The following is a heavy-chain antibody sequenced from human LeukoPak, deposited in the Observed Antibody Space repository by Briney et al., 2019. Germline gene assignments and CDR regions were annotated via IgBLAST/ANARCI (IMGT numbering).Heavy chain of an antibody. D-gene: IGHD5-18*01. CDR3: ARPPTAMVTVGIDY. CDR2: IWYDGNNR. Sequence: GGSLRLSCAASGFTFSSYGMHRVRQAPGKGLEWVAVIWYDGNNRNYADSVKGRFTISRDNSKNTLYLQMSSLRAEDTAVYYCARPPTAMVTVGIDYWGQGTLVTVSS. CDR1: GFTFSSYG. V-gene: IGHV3-33*01. J-gene: IGHJ4*02.